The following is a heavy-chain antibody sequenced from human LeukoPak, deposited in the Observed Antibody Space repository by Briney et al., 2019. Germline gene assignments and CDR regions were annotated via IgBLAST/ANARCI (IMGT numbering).Heavy chain of an antibody. Sequence: ASVKVSCKASGYTFTSYAMHWVRQAPGLRLEWMGWISAGNGNTKYSQNSQGRVTITRDTSASTAYMELSSLRSEDTAVYYCARSLSDSSGSNVDYWGQGTLVTVSS. V-gene: IGHV1-3*01. CDR2: ISAGNGNT. J-gene: IGHJ4*02. CDR1: GYTFTSYA. D-gene: IGHD3-22*01. CDR3: ARSLSDSSGSNVDY.